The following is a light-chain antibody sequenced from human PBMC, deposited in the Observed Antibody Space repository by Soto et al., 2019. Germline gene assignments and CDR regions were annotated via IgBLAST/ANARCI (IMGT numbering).Light chain of an antibody. J-gene: IGLJ1*01. CDR1: RSNIGAGSD. V-gene: IGLV1-40*01. CDR3: QSYESLLRVSV. CDR2: GTI. Sequence: QSVVTQPHSVSGAPGPRVNISCAGSRSNIGAGSDVHWYQVLPGTAPQVLIYGTINRPSGVPDRFSGSKSGTSASLAITGLQAEYEADYYCQSYESLLRVSVFGTGIQITV.